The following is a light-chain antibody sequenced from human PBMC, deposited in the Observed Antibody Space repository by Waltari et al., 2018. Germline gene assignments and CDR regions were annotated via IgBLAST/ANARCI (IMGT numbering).Light chain of an antibody. J-gene: IGLJ3*02. CDR3: LLYMGSGIWV. CDR1: SGSLSSTSY. CDR2: KAN. Sequence: QTVVTQEPSLSVSPGGTVTLTCALSSGSLSSTSYASWYQQRPGQTKRSVFYKANTGSSGHPDRFFGSVLANKAVLSITGAQSEDESTYYCLLYMGSGIWVFGGGTKLTVL. V-gene: IGLV8-61*01.